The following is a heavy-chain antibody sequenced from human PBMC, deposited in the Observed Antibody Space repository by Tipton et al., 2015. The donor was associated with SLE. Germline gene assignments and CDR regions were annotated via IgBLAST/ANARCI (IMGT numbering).Heavy chain of an antibody. V-gene: IGHV4-38-2*01. D-gene: IGHD3-3*01. Sequence: TLSLTCAVSGYSLSSGYYWGWMRLPPGKGLEGVGTIYHSGSNYYNPSLGSRVTISVDTSKNQFSLKLSSVTAADTAVYYCARHGPRRGRFLEWLPYFDYWGQGTLVTVSS. CDR2: IYHSGSN. J-gene: IGHJ4*02. CDR3: ARHGPRRGRFLEWLPYFDY. CDR1: GYSLSSGYY.